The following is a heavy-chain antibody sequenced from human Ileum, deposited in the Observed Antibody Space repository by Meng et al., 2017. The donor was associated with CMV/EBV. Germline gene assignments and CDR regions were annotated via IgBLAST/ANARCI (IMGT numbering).Heavy chain of an antibody. J-gene: IGHJ4*02. CDR2: INPNSGDT. CDR1: GYTFTAYY. D-gene: IGHD6-19*01. CDR3: ARGSSGWPKGPDY. Sequence: CKASGYTFTAYYMHWVRQAPGQGLEWMGWINPNSGDTNYAQNFQGRVTMTRDSSISTAYMELSSLRSDDTAVYCCARGSSGWPKGPDYWGQGSLVTVSS. V-gene: IGHV1-2*02.